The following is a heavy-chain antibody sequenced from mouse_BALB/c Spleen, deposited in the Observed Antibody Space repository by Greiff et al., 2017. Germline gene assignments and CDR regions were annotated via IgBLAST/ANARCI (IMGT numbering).Heavy chain of an antibody. CDR1: GYTFTDYN. CDR3: ARRSGNLYFDY. V-gene: IGHV1S29*02. J-gene: IGHJ2*01. D-gene: IGHD1-3*01. CDR2: IYPYNGGT. Sequence: EVQLQQSGPELVKPGASVKISCKASGYTFTDYNMHWVKQSHGKSLEWIGYIYPYNGGTGYNQKFKSKATLTVDNSSSTAYMELRSLTSEDSAVYYCARRSGNLYFDYWGQGTTLTVSS.